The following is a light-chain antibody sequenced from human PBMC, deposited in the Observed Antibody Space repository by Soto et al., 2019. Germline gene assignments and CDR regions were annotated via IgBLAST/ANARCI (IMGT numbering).Light chain of an antibody. CDR2: GAS. Sequence: EIVLTQSPGTLSLSPGERATLSCRASQSVSSSYLAWYQQKPGQAPRLLIYGASSRATGIPDRFIGSGSGTDFPHTISRLEPAALAVYYCQPYGSTPIFAFGPGTKVDI. J-gene: IGKJ3*01. CDR1: QSVSSSY. CDR3: QPYGSTPIFA. V-gene: IGKV3-20*01.